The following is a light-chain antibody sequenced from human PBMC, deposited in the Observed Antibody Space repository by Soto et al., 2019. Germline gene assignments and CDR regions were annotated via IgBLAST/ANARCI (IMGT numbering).Light chain of an antibody. CDR2: LGS. J-gene: IGKJ2*01. V-gene: IGKV2-28*01. Sequence: DIVMTQSPLSLPVTPGEPASISCRSSQNLLHSNGYNYLDWYLQKPGQSPHLLIYLGSNRASGVPDRFSGSGSGTDLTLKICRVEAEDVGVYYCMQALQTPYTFGQGTKLEIK. CDR3: MQALQTPYT. CDR1: QNLLHSNGYNY.